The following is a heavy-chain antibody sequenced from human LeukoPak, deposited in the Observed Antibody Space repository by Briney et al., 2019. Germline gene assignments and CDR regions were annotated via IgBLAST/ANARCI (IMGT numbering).Heavy chain of an antibody. CDR2: IYYSEST. D-gene: IGHD5-24*01. CDR3: ARDLRDGYNLFDY. V-gene: IGHV4-39*07. J-gene: IGHJ4*02. Sequence: SETLSLACTVSGGSISSSSYYWGWIRQPPGKGLEWIGSIYYSESTYYNPSLKGRVTISVDTSKNQFSLKLSSVTAADTAVYYCARDLRDGYNLFDYWGQGTLVTVSS. CDR1: GGSISSSSYY.